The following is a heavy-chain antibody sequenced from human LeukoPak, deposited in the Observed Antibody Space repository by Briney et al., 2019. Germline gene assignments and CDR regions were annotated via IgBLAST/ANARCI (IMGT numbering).Heavy chain of an antibody. J-gene: IGHJ4*02. D-gene: IGHD3-16*01. Sequence: GGSLRLSCAASGFTFSSYVTSWVRQAPGKGLEWVSTVSGNGRSTYYADSVKGRFTISRDNSKNTVNLQMNSLRAEDTAIYYCAKGGPNDYWGQGTLVTVSS. CDR1: GFTFSSYV. CDR3: AKGGPNDY. V-gene: IGHV3-23*01. CDR2: VSGNGRST.